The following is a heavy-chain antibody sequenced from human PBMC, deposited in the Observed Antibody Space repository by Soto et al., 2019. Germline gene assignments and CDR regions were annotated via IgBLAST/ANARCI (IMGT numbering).Heavy chain of an antibody. CDR3: ARDRSNSPDYFDY. V-gene: IGHV4-30-4*01. D-gene: IGHD6-6*01. CDR1: DGSISSDDYY. CDR2: IYYSGRT. J-gene: IGHJ4*02. Sequence: SETLSLTCTVSDGSISSDDYYWSWIRQPPGKGLEWIGYIYYSGRTDYNPSLKSRVIISIDTSKNQFSLNLNSVSAADTAVYYCARDRSNSPDYFDYWGQGTLVTVSS.